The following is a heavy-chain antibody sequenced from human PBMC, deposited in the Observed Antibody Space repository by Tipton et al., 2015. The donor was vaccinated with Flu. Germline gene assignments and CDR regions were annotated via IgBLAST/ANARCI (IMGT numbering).Heavy chain of an antibody. CDR1: GGSISSGSYY. D-gene: IGHD6-13*01. J-gene: IGHJ3*02. Sequence: TLSLTCTVSGGSISSGSYYWSWIRQPAGKGLEWIGRIYTSGSTNYNPSLKSRVTISVDTSKNQFSLKLSSVTAADTAVYYCARDAGLDAFDIWGQGTIVTVSS. CDR3: ARDAGLDAFDI. CDR2: IYTSGST. V-gene: IGHV4-61*02.